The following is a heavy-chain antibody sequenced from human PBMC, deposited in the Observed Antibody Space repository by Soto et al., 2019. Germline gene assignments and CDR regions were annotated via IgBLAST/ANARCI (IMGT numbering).Heavy chain of an antibody. V-gene: IGHV1-69*01. D-gene: IGHD4-17*01. CDR2: IIPIFGTA. CDR1: GGTFSSYA. Sequence: QVQLVQSGAEVKKPGSSVKVSCKASGGTFSSYAISWVRHAPGQGLEWMGGIIPIFGTANYAQKFQGRVTITADESTSTAYMELSSLRSEDTAVYYCAGRPYGGNAEEYYYYGMDVWGQGTTVTVSS. CDR3: AGRPYGGNAEEYYYYGMDV. J-gene: IGHJ6*02.